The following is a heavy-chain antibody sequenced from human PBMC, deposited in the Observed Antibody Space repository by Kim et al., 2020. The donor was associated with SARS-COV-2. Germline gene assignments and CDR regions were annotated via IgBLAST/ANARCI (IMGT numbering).Heavy chain of an antibody. CDR2: IRSGGTGI. Sequence: GGSLRLSCATSGFTVTDYWMHWVRQAPGKGLVWVSRIRSGGTGISYADSVKGRFTNSRDNVNNTLYLQMNNLRAEDTALYYCTSDTVLYGLDVWGQGTPVTVSS. CDR1: GFTVTDYW. D-gene: IGHD4-4*01. CDR3: TSDTVLYGLDV. V-gene: IGHV3-74*01. J-gene: IGHJ6*02.